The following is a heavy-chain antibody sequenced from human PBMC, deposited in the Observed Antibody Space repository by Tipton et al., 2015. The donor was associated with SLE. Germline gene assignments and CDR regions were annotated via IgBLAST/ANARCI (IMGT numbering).Heavy chain of an antibody. CDR3: ARGGSSWPDAFDI. CDR1: GGSISSYY. Sequence: TLSLTCTVSGGSISSYYWSWIRQPPGKGLEWIGYIYYSGSTNYNPSLGQSMFTISVDTSKNQFSLKLSSVTAADTAVYYCARGGSSWPDAFDIWGQGTMVTVSS. CDR2: IYYSGST. J-gene: IGHJ3*02. D-gene: IGHD6-13*01. V-gene: IGHV4-59*01.